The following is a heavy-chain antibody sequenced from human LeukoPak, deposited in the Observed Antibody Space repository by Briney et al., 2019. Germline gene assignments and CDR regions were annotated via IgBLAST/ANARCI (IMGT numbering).Heavy chain of an antibody. D-gene: IGHD3-16*02. CDR1: GFTFSTYA. CDR2: ISSNSATI. J-gene: IGHJ6*02. V-gene: IGHV3-48*01. CDR3: ARDTRSLMDV. Sequence: GGSLRLSCAASGFTFSTYALSWVRQAPGKGLEWLSYISSNSATIYYADSVKGRFTISRDNAKNSLYLQMNSLRAEDTAVYYCARDTRSLMDVWGQGTTVTVSS.